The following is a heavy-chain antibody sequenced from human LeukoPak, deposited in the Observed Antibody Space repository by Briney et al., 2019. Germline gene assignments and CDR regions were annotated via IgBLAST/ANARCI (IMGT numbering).Heavy chain of an antibody. D-gene: IGHD2-21*01. CDR3: VRARLIRLENFFDY. J-gene: IGHJ4*02. CDR1: GFTFSSSW. CDR2: TSRGGSDI. Sequence: GGSLRLSCAASGFTFSSSWMSWVRQAPGKGLEWVAYTSRGGSDISYADSAKGRFTISSDIASNTLYLQMNSLRVEDTAVYFCVRARLIRLENFFDYWGQGTLVTVSS. V-gene: IGHV3-21*05.